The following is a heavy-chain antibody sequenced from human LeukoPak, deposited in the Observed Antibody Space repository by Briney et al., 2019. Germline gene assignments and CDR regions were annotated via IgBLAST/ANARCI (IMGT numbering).Heavy chain of an antibody. CDR1: GYTFTGYY. Sequence: ASVKVSCKASGYTFTGYYMHWVRQAPGQGLEWMGRNNPNSGGTNYAQKFQGRVTMTRDTSISTAYMELSRLRSDDTAVYYCAREYYDFWSGYYLNYYYYGMDVWGQGTTVTVSS. J-gene: IGHJ6*02. D-gene: IGHD3-3*01. CDR3: AREYYDFWSGYYLNYYYYGMDV. V-gene: IGHV1-2*06. CDR2: NNPNSGGT.